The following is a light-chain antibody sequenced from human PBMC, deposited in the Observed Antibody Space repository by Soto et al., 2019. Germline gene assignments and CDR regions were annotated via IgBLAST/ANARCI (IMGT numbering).Light chain of an antibody. Sequence: QSALTQPGSVSGSPGQSITISCTGTSSDVGGYNYVSWYQQHPGKAPKTIIYEVSNRPSGVSNRFSGSKSGNTASLTISGLQDEDEADYYSRSCTTSRTRYVFGPGTKLTVL. CDR3: RSCTTSRTRYV. V-gene: IGLV2-14*01. CDR1: SSDVGGYNY. CDR2: EVS. J-gene: IGLJ1*01.